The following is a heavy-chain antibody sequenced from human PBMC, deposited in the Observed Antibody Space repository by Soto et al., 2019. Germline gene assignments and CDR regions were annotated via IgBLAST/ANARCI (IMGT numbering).Heavy chain of an antibody. CDR3: ARVPPGYYDSSGYYFDY. CDR2: IYYSGST. D-gene: IGHD3-22*01. V-gene: IGHV4-59*01. J-gene: IGHJ4*02. Sequence: TLSLTCTVSYGSISSYYWSWILHPPLRGLEWIGYIYYSGSTNYNPSLKSRVTISVDTSKNQFSLKLSSVTAADTAVYYCARVPPGYYDSSGYYFDYWGQGTLVTVSS. CDR1: YGSISSYY.